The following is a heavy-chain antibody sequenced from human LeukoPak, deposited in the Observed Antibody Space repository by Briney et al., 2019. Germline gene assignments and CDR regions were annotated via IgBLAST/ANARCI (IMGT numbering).Heavy chain of an antibody. CDR2: GSNK. V-gene: IGHV3-30-3*01. CDR3: ARVYIVGATTAFDAFDI. D-gene: IGHD1-26*01. Sequence: GSNKYYADSVKGRFTISRDNSKNTLYLQMNSLRAEDTAVYYCARVYIVGATTAFDAFDIWGQGTMVTVSS. J-gene: IGHJ3*02.